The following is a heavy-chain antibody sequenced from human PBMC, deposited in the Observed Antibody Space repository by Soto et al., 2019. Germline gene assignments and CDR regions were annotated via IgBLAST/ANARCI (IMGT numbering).Heavy chain of an antibody. Sequence: GESLKISCKHSGFNFPTFWIAWVRQMPGKGLEWMGAIYPDDSDTRYSPSFQGQVTMTEDTSTDTAYMELSSLRSEDTAVYYCATGYGFGELLGYYYYGLDVWGQGTTVTVSS. V-gene: IGHV5-51*01. J-gene: IGHJ6*02. CDR1: GFNFPTFW. CDR3: ATGYGFGELLGYYYYGLDV. CDR2: IYPDDSDT. D-gene: IGHD3-10*01.